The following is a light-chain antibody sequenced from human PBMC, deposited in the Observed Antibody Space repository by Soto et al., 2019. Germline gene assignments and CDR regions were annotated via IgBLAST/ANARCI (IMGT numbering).Light chain of an antibody. Sequence: QSALTQPASVSGSPGQSITISCTGTSSDVGGYNYVSWYQQHPGKAPKLMIYEVSKRPSGVSNRFSGSKSGNTASLTISGLQAENEAEYYCSSYTSSSTRVFGGGTKLTVL. CDR1: SSDVGGYNY. V-gene: IGLV2-14*01. CDR3: SSYTSSSTRV. J-gene: IGLJ3*02. CDR2: EVS.